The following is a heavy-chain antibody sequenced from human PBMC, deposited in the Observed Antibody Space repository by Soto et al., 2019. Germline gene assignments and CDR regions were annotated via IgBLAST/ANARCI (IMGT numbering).Heavy chain of an antibody. V-gene: IGHV1-69*13. CDR1: GGTFSSYA. CDR2: IIPIFGTA. CDR3: ASLPLPGYYGMDV. Sequence: SVKVSCKASGGTFSSYAISWVRQAPGQGLEWMGGIIPIFGTANYAQKFQGRVTITADESTSTAYMELSSLRSEDTAVYYCASLPLPGYYGMDVWGQGTTVTVSS. J-gene: IGHJ6*02.